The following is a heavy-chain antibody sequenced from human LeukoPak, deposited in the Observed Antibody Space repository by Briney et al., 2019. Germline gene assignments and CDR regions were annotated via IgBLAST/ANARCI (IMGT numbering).Heavy chain of an antibody. CDR3: ARLPYCGGDCYPNWFDP. V-gene: IGHV5-51*01. CDR2: IYPGDYPGDSHT. Sequence: GESLKISCKGSGYSFTSYWIGWVRQMPGKGLEWMGIIYPGDYPGDSHTRYSPSFQGQVTISADKSISTAYLQWSSLKASDTAMYYCARLPYCGGDCYPNWFDPWGQGTLVTVSS. D-gene: IGHD2-21*02. J-gene: IGHJ5*02. CDR1: GYSFTSYW.